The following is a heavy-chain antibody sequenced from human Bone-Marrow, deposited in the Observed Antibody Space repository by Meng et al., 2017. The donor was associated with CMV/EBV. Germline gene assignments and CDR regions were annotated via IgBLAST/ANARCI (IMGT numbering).Heavy chain of an antibody. Sequence: SETPSLTCTVSGGSISSSSYYWGWIRQPPGKGLEWIGSIYYSGSTYYNPSLKSRVTISVDTSKNQFSLKLSSVTAADTAVYYCARGLRDVDTAYNYYYYYGMDVWGQGTTVTVYS. CDR3: ARGLRDVDTAYNYYYYYGMDV. D-gene: IGHD5-18*01. J-gene: IGHJ6*02. V-gene: IGHV4-39*01. CDR2: IYYSGST. CDR1: GGSISSSSYY.